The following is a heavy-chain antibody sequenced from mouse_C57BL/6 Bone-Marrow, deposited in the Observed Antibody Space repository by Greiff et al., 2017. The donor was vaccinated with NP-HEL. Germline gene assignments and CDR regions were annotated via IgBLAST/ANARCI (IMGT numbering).Heavy chain of an antibody. CDR2: IRLKSDNYAT. V-gene: IGHV6-3*01. Sequence: EVKVVESGGGLVQPGGSMKLSCVASGFTFSNYWMNWVRQSPEKGLEWVAQIRLKSDNYATHYAESVKGRFTISRDDSKSSVYLQMNNLRAEDTGIYYCPAPGGWAWFASWGQGTLVTVSA. J-gene: IGHJ3*01. CDR1: GFTFSNYW. D-gene: IGHD3-1*01. CDR3: PAPGGWAWFAS.